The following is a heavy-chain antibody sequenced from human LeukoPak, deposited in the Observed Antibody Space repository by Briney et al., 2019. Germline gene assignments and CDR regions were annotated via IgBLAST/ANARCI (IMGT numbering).Heavy chain of an antibody. CDR3: ARDEDADRGIRFDP. J-gene: IGHJ5*02. V-gene: IGHV4-59*01. CDR2: SHYSGNT. D-gene: IGHD1-14*01. CDR1: GGSISTYY. Sequence: SETLSLTCTVSGGSISTYYWNWIRQPPGKGLEWVGYSHYSGNTNYNPSLKNRVTISVDTSKNQFSLKLRSVTAADTAMYYCARDEDADRGIRFDPWGQGTLVTVSS.